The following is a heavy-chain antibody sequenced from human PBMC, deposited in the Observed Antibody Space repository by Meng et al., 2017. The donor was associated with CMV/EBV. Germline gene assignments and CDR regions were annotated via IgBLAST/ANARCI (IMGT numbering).Heavy chain of an antibody. CDR2: MNPNSGNT. CDR1: GYTFTSYD. CDR3: ARGRYGGFDFWSGFVYYYYYGMDV. D-gene: IGHD3-3*01. J-gene: IGHJ6*02. Sequence: ASVKVSCKASGYTFTSYDINWVRQATGQGLEWMGWMNPNSGNTGYAQKFQGRVTITGNTSISTAYMELSSLRSEDTAVYYCARGRYGGFDFWSGFVYYYYYGMDVWGQGTTVTVSS. V-gene: IGHV1-8*03.